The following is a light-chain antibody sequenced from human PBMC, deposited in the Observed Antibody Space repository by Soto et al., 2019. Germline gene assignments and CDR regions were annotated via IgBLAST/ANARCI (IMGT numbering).Light chain of an antibody. CDR1: QTISIY. J-gene: IGKJ4*01. CDR3: QQTYITPPA. Sequence: DIQMTQSPSSLSASVGDRVTITCRASQTISIYLNWYQQKPGRAPKLLIYAASNLQSGVPSRFSGSGSGTEFTLPISSLQPEDFATFYCQQTYITPPAFGGGTKVEIK. V-gene: IGKV1-39*01. CDR2: AAS.